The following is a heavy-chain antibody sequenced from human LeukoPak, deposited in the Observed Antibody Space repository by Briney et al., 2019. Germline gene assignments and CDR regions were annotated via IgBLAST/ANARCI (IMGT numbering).Heavy chain of an antibody. J-gene: IGHJ4*02. CDR1: GFTFSSYA. CDR3: ARGKLSFDY. V-gene: IGHV3-23*01. D-gene: IGHD4-23*01. Sequence: GGSLRLSCAASGFTFSSYAMSWVRQAPGKGLEWVSAISGSGGSTYYADSVKGRFTISRDNAKNSLDLQMNSLRVEDTAVYYCARGKLSFDYWGQGTLVTVSS. CDR2: ISGSGGST.